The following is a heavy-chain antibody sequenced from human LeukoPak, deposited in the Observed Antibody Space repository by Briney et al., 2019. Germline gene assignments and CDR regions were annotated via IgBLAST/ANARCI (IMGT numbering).Heavy chain of an antibody. V-gene: IGHV1-18*01. J-gene: IGHJ4*02. CDR1: GYTFINYC. Sequence: ASVKVSCKASGYTFINYCITWVRQAPGQGPEWMGLISAFNSAYNGNTHYAQKLQGRVTMTTDTSTNTGYMELRSLRSDDTAVYYCAREYGSGSYTGIDYWGQGTLVTVSS. CDR2: ISAFNSAYNGNT. CDR3: AREYGSGSYTGIDY. D-gene: IGHD3-10*01.